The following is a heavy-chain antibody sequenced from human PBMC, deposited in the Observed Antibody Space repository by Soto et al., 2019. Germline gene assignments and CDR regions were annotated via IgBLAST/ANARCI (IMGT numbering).Heavy chain of an antibody. J-gene: IGHJ3*02. CDR2: ISAYNGNT. V-gene: IGHV1-18*01. Sequence: QVQLVQSGAEVKKPGASVKVSCKASGYTFTSYGISWVRQAPGQGLEWMGWISAYNGNTNYAQKLQGRVTMTTDTSTSTAYMELRSLRSDDTAVYYCARDKIPTVVPAAILYDAFDIWGQGTMVTVSS. CDR3: ARDKIPTVVPAAILYDAFDI. CDR1: GYTFTSYG. D-gene: IGHD2-2*01.